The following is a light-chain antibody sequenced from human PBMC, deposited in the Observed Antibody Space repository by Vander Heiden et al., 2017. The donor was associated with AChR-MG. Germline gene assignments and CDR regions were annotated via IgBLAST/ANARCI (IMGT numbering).Light chain of an antibody. Sequence: DIQMTQSPSTLSASVGDRVTITCRASQTITNWLAWYQQKPGKAPKLLIYKASSLQSGVPSRFSGSGSGTEFTLTINSLQPDDFATYYCQQYTNYPWTFGHGTKVEIK. CDR2: KAS. J-gene: IGKJ1*01. CDR3: QQYTNYPWT. CDR1: QTITNW. V-gene: IGKV1-5*03.